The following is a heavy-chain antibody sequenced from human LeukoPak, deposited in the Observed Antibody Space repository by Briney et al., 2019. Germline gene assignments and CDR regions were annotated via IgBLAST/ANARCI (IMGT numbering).Heavy chain of an antibody. V-gene: IGHV3-23*01. D-gene: IGHD4-23*01. CDR1: GFTFTNPA. J-gene: IGHJ4*01. CDR3: AKTRGGNPRYYFDY. Sequence: GGSLRLSCAASGFTFTNPAMGWVRQAPGKGLEWVSVVSGSGDFIYYGDSVKGRFTISRDNSKNTLYLQMSSLRAEDTALYYCAKTRGGNPRYYFDYWGHGALVTVSS. CDR2: VSGSGDFI.